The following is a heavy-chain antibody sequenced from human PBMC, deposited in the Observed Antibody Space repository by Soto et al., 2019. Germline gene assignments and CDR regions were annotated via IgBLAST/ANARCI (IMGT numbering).Heavy chain of an antibody. CDR1: GGSISSSSYY. CDR2: IYYSGST. Sequence: ETLSLTCTVSGGSISSSSYYWGWIRQPPGKGLEWIGSIYYSGSTYYNPSLKSRVTISVDTSKNQFSLKLSSVTAADTAVYYCARDMRDLRFRKRTPHWYFDLWGRGTLVTVSS. D-gene: IGHD2-15*01. J-gene: IGHJ2*01. CDR3: ARDMRDLRFRKRTPHWYFDL. V-gene: IGHV4-39*02.